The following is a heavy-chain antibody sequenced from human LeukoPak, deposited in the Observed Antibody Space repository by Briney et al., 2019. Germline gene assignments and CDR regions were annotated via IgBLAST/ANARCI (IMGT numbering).Heavy chain of an antibody. CDR2: VNGNGGST. J-gene: IGHJ4*02. D-gene: IGHD3-16*02. Sequence: LPGGFLRLSCAASGLTFSSHWMHWVRQAPGKGLEWVSGVNGNGGSTSYADSVKGRFTIFRDNSKNTVYLQMNSLRVEDTAVYYCAKSLYGGCDYWGQGTVVTVSS. CDR1: GLTFSSHW. CDR3: AKSLYGGCDY. V-gene: IGHV3-23*01.